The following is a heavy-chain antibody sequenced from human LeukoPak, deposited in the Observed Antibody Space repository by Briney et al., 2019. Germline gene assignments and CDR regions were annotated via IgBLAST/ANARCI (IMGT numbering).Heavy chain of an antibody. D-gene: IGHD2-15*01. V-gene: IGHV5-51*01. Sequence: EESLKISCKGSGYTFNTHWIGWVRQMPGKGLEWMGIIYPGDSNTRYSPSFQGQVTISVDKSITTAYLQWTTLKASDTAMYYCARTYCSGGGCLGSFDYWGHGTLVTVSS. J-gene: IGHJ4*01. CDR2: IYPGDSNT. CDR1: GYTFNTHW. CDR3: ARTYCSGGGCLGSFDY.